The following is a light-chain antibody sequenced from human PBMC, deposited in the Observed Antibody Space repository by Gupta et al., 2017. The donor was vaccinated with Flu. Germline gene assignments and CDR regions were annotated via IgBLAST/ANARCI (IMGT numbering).Light chain of an antibody. CDR1: QSVSSN. V-gene: IGKV3-15*01. Sequence: DIVITQSPATLSVSPGERATLSCRASQSVSSNLAWYQQKPGQAPRLLIYAASTRATGIPARFSGSGSGTEFPLTISSLQSEDCAAYYCQQSNNWPRTFGQGTKLE. J-gene: IGKJ2*01. CDR3: QQSNNWPRT. CDR2: AAS.